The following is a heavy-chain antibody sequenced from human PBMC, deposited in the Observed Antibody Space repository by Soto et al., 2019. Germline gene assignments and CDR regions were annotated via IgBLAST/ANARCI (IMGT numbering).Heavy chain of an antibody. CDR1: GGSISSGAYY. J-gene: IGHJ5*02. CDR2: IYYSGST. D-gene: IGHD6-6*01. V-gene: IGHV4-30-4*01. Sequence: QVQLKESGTGLVKPSQTLSLTCTVSGGSISSGAYYWSWIRQPPGKGLEWIGYIYYSGSTYYNPSLKSRVTISVDTSKNQFSLKLSSVTAADTAVYYCARERPDGARLDPWGQGTLVTVSS. CDR3: ARERPDGARLDP.